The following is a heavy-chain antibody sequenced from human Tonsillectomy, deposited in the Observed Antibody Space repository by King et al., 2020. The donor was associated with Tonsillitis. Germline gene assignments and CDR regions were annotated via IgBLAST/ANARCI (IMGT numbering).Heavy chain of an antibody. CDR2: SKSKTDGGTT. J-gene: IGHJ4*02. D-gene: IGHD3-3*01. CDR1: GFTCSNAW. V-gene: IGHV3-15*01. CDR3: PTGDFWSGYPYYFDY. Sequence: GGGGGGAGGGRRRSCAASGFTCSNAWMSWGRQAPGKGLEGVGRSKSKTDGGTTDYAAPGKGRFTISREDSKNTLYLQMNSLKTEDTAVYYCPTGDFWSGYPYYFDYWGQGTLVTVSS.